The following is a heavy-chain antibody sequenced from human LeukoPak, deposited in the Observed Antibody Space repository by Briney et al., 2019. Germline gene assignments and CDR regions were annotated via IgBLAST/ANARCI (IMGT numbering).Heavy chain of an antibody. J-gene: IGHJ5*02. D-gene: IGHD2-2*01. V-gene: IGHV1-69*04. CDR2: IIPILGIA. Sequence: SVKVSCKASGGTFSSYAISWVRQAPGQGLEWMGRIIPILGIANYAQKFQGRVTITADKSTSTAYMELSSLRSEDTAVYYCARNSPSSTSYNWFDPWGQGTLVTVSS. CDR1: GGTFSSYA. CDR3: ARNSPSSTSYNWFDP.